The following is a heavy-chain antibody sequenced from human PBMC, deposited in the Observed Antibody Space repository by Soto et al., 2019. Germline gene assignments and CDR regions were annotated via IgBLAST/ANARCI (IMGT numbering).Heavy chain of an antibody. CDR1: GFTFTSSA. V-gene: IGHV1-58*01. CDR2: IVVGSGNT. D-gene: IGHD3-3*01. CDR3: AAAYDFWSGYSSYYGMDV. Sequence: SVKVSCKASGFTFTSSAVQWVRQARGQRLEWIGWIVVGSGNTNYTQKFQERVTITRDMSTSTAYMELSSLRSEDTAVYYCAAAYDFWSGYSSYYGMDVWGQGTTVTVSS. J-gene: IGHJ6*02.